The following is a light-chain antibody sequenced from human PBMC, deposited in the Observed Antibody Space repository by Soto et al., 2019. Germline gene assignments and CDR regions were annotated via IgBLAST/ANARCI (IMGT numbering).Light chain of an antibody. Sequence: DIQMTQSPSSLSASVGDRVTITCQASQDISNYLNWYQQKPGKAPKLLIYDASNLETGVPSRFSGSGSGKDFTFTISSLQPEDIATYYWQQYYNLPPFTFGPGTKVDIK. CDR2: DAS. J-gene: IGKJ3*01. V-gene: IGKV1-33*01. CDR1: QDISNY. CDR3: QQYYNLPPFT.